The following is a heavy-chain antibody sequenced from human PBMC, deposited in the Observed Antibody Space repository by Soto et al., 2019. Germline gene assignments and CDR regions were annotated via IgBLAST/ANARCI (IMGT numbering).Heavy chain of an antibody. V-gene: IGHV3-43*01. J-gene: IGHJ6*03. CDR1: GFTFDDYT. CDR2: ISWDGGST. CDR3: AKSNRDYYYYMDV. Sequence: GGSLRLSCAASGFTFDDYTMHWVRQAPGKGLEWVSLISWDGGSTYYADSVKGRFTISRDNSKNSLYLQMNSLRTEDTALYYCAKSNRDYYYYMDVWGKGTTVTVSS.